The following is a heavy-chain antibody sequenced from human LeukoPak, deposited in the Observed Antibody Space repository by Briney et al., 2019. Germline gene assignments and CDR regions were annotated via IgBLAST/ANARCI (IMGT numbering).Heavy chain of an antibody. CDR1: GFTFDNYA. J-gene: IGHJ6*02. D-gene: IGHD4/OR15-4a*01. Sequence: GGSLRLSCAASGFTFDNYAMNWVRQAPGKGLEGVLGISGSGVNTYYADSVKGRFTISRDNSKNTLYLQLNSLRGEDTAIYYCARDTSFNYGAHAMDVWGQGTTVTASS. V-gene: IGHV3-23*01. CDR2: ISGSGVNT. CDR3: ARDTSFNYGAHAMDV.